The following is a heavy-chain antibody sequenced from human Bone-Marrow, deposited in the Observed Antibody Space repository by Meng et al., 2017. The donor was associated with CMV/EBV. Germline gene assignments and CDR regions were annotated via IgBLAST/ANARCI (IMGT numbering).Heavy chain of an antibody. CDR1: GGSISSHY. D-gene: IGHD4-11*01. CDR3: ARSSTVTTNYYYGMDF. CDR2: IYTSGST. Sequence: SETLSLTCTVSGGSISSHYWSWIRQPAGKGLEWIGRIYTSGSTNYNPSLKSRVTISVDTSKNQFSLKLSSVTAADTAVYYCARSSTVTTNYYYGMDFWGQGTTVTVSS. V-gene: IGHV4-4*07. J-gene: IGHJ6*02.